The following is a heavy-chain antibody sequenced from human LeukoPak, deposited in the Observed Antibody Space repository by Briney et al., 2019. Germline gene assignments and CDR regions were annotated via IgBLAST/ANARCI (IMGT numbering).Heavy chain of an antibody. CDR2: IYYSGST. CDR1: GGSISSYF. J-gene: IGHJ3*02. D-gene: IGHD6-13*01. V-gene: IGHV4-59*01. CDR3: ARAGINAFDI. Sequence: PSETLSLTCTVSGGSISSYFWSWIRQPPGKGLEWIGYIYYSGSTNYNPSLKSRVTISLDTSKNQFSLKLSSVTAADTAAYYCARAGINAFDIWGQGTMVTVSS.